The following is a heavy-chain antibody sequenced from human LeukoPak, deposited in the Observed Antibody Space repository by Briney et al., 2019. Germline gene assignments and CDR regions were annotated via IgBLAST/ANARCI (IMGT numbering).Heavy chain of an antibody. CDR1: AFTISHYA. CDR2: VSGSGGST. CDR3: AKSLRESSGREYFDL. D-gene: IGHD6-19*01. J-gene: IGHJ2*01. Sequence: GGSLRLSCAASAFTISHYAMNWVRQAPGKGLEWVSAVSGSGGSTYYADSVKGRFTISRDNSKDTLYLQMNSLRAEDTAVYYCAKSLRESSGREYFDLWGRGTLVTVSS. V-gene: IGHV3-23*01.